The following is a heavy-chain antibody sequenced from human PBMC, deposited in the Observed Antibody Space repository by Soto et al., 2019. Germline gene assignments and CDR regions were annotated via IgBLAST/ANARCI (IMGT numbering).Heavy chain of an antibody. D-gene: IGHD3-16*01. CDR3: ARVGRGDPYYYYYMDV. V-gene: IGHV4-59*01. Sequence: SETLSLTCTVSGGSISSYYWSWIRQPPGKGPEWIGYIYYSGSTNYNPSLKSRVTISVDTSKNQFSLKLSSVTAADTAVYYCARVGRGDPYYYYYMDVWGKGTTVTVSS. CDR2: IYYSGST. CDR1: GGSISSYY. J-gene: IGHJ6*03.